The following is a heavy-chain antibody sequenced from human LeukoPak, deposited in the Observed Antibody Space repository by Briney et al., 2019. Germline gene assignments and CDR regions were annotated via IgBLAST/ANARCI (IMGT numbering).Heavy chain of an antibody. J-gene: IGHJ4*02. CDR2: IRSKANSYAT. Sequence: SGGSLRLSCAASGFTFSGSAMRWVRQASGKGLEWVGRIRSKANSYATAYAASVKGRFTISRDDSKNTAYLQMNSLKTEDTAVYYCTRNYDSSGYSYHFDYWGQGTLVTVSS. CDR3: TRNYDSSGYSYHFDY. D-gene: IGHD3-22*01. CDR1: GFTFSGSA. V-gene: IGHV3-73*01.